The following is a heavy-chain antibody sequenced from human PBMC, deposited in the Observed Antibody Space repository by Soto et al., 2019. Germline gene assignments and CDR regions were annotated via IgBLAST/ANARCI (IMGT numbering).Heavy chain of an antibody. Sequence: EVKLVESGGGLVQPGGSLRLSCAASGFTISNYWMYWVRQAPGQGLVWVSRINSDGSVSRYADSVKGRLTISRDNVKNTLYLQMNSLRVEDTAVYYCARGDCVGGSCYSLAGSFHYYMDVWGKGTTVTVFS. D-gene: IGHD2-15*01. V-gene: IGHV3-74*01. CDR1: GFTISNYW. J-gene: IGHJ6*03. CDR3: ARGDCVGGSCYSLAGSFHYYMDV. CDR2: INSDGSVS.